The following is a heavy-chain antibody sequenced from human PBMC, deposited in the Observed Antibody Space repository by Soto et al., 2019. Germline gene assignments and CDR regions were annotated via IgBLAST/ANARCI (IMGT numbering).Heavy chain of an antibody. J-gene: IGHJ6*02. CDR2: IYPGDSDT. Sequence: GESLKISCKGSGYSFTSYWIGLVRQMHGKGLEWMGIIYPGDSDTRYSPSFQGQVTISADKSISTAYLQWSSLKASDTAMYYCARQASSSWSLYYYYGMDVWGQGTTVTVSS. D-gene: IGHD6-13*01. CDR3: ARQASSSWSLYYYYGMDV. CDR1: GYSFTSYW. V-gene: IGHV5-51*01.